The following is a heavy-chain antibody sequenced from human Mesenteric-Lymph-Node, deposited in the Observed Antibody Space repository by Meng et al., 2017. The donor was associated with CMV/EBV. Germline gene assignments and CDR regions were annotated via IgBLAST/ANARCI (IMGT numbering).Heavy chain of an antibody. CDR1: EFTFTNYA. CDR2: ISGSGGST. J-gene: IGHJ4*02. CDR3: AKCAFGGELLFDY. V-gene: IGHV3-23*01. Sequence: GESLKISCAASEFTFTNYAMSWVRQAPGKGLEWVSAISGSGGSTYYADSVKGRFTISRDNSKNTLYLQMNSLRAEDTAVYYCAKCAFGGELLFDYWGQGTLVTVSS. D-gene: IGHD3-10*01.